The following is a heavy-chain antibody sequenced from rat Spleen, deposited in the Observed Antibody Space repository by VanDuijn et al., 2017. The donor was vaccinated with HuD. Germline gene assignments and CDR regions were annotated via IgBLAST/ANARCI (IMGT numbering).Heavy chain of an antibody. CDR3: ARYGWYNFDY. D-gene: IGHD1-11*01. V-gene: IGHV3-1*01. CDR1: GDSITSHY. CDR2: INYSGTI. Sequence: EVQLQESGPGLVKPPQSLSLPCSVTGDSITSHYWGWIRKFPGNKMEWMGYINYSGTISYNPSLKSRFSITRDTSKTQFFLQLNSVTTEETATYYCARYGWYNFDYWGQGVMVTVSS. J-gene: IGHJ2*01.